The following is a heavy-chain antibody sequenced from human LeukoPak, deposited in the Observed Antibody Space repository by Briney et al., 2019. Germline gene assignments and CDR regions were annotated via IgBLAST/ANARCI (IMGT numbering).Heavy chain of an antibody. V-gene: IGHV1-2*02. D-gene: IGHD6-13*01. CDR1: GYTFTGYY. J-gene: IGHJ4*02. CDR2: INPNSGGT. CDR3: ARDSRYSSSWCDFDY. Sequence: SVKVSCKASGYTFTGYYMHWVRQAPGQGLEWMGWINPNSGGTNYAQKFQGRVTMTRDTSISTAYMELSRLRSDDTAVYYCARDSRYSSSWCDFDYWGQGTLVTVSS.